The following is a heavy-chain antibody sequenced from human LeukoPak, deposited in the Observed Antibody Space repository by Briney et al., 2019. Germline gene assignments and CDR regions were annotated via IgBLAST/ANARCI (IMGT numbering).Heavy chain of an antibody. J-gene: IGHJ4*02. V-gene: IGHV5-51*01. Sequence: GESLKISCKGSGYSFPSYWIGWVRQMPGKGLECMGVIYLGDSDTRYSPSFQGQVTISADKSISTAYLQWSSLKASDTAMYYCARRSRYCSGGSCYFAEIDYWGQGTLVTVSS. D-gene: IGHD2-15*01. CDR1: GYSFPSYW. CDR2: IYLGDSDT. CDR3: ARRSRYCSGGSCYFAEIDY.